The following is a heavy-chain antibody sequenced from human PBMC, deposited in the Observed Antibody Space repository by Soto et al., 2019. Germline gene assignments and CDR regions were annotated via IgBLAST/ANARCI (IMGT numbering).Heavy chain of an antibody. CDR3: ARERGYCSGGSCYSGWFDP. V-gene: IGHV1-3*05. D-gene: IGHD2-15*01. Sequence: QVQLVQSGAEEKKPGASVKVSCKASGYTFTSYAMHWVRQAPGQRLEWMGWINAGNGNTKYSQKFQGRVTITRDTSASTAYMELSSLRSEDTAVYYCARERGYCSGGSCYSGWFDPWGQGTLVTVSS. CDR2: INAGNGNT. CDR1: GYTFTSYA. J-gene: IGHJ5*02.